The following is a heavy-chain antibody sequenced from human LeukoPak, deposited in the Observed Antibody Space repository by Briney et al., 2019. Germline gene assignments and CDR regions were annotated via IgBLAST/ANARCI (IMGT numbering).Heavy chain of an antibody. D-gene: IGHD3-9*01. V-gene: IGHV4-61*01. J-gene: IGHJ5*02. CDR1: GYSISSGYY. Sequence: SETLSLTCTVSGYSISSGYYWSWIRQPPGKGLEWIGYIYYSGSTNYNPSLKSRVTISVDTSKNQFSLKLSSVTAADTAVYYCAREYSGGYDILTGHRWDGGWFDPWGQGTLVTVSS. CDR2: IYYSGST. CDR3: AREYSGGYDILTGHRWDGGWFDP.